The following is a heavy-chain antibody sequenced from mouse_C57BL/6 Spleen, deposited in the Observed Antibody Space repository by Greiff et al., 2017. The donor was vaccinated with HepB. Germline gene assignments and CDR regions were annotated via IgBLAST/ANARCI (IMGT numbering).Heavy chain of an antibody. Sequence: EVQLQQSGPVLVKPGASVKMSCKASGYTFTDYYMNWVKQSHGKSLEWIGVINPYNGGTSYNQKFKGKATLTVDKSSSTAYMELNSLTSEDSAVYYCARTGTTVVAKAMDYWGQGTSVTVSS. CDR2: INPYNGGT. V-gene: IGHV1-19*01. J-gene: IGHJ4*01. CDR3: ARTGTTVVAKAMDY. CDR1: GYTFTDYY. D-gene: IGHD1-1*01.